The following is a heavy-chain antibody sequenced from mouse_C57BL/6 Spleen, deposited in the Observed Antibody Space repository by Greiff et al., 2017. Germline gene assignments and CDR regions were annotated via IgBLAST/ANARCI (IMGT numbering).Heavy chain of an antibody. V-gene: IGHV1-61*01. CDR2: IYPSDSET. CDR1: GYTFTSYW. Sequence: VQLQQPGAELVRPGSSVKLSCKASGYTFTSYWMDWVKQRPGQGLEWIGNIYPSDSETHYNQKFKDKATLTVDKSSSTAYMQLSSLTSEDSAVYYCARSGGDAMDYWGQGTSVTVSS. J-gene: IGHJ4*01. D-gene: IGHD3-2*02. CDR3: ARSGGDAMDY.